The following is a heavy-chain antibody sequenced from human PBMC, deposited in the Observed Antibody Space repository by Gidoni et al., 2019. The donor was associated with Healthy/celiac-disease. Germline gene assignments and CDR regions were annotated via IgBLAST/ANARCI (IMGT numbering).Heavy chain of an antibody. D-gene: IGHD3-3*01. CDR2: ISSSSSYT. CDR3: ARDFPSLYYDFWSGYYQEDGMDV. J-gene: IGHJ6*02. CDR1: GFTFRDYY. Sequence: QVQLVESGGGLVKPGGSLRLSCAASGFTFRDYYMSWIRQAPGKGLEWVSYISSSSSYTNYADSVKGRFTISRDNAKNSLYLQMNSLRAEDTAVYYCARDFPSLYYDFWSGYYQEDGMDVWGQGTTVTVSS. V-gene: IGHV3-11*06.